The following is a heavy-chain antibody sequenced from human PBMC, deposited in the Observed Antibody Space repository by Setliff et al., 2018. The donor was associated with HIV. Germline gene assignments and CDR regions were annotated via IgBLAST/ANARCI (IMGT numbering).Heavy chain of an antibody. CDR2: IYNDGST. V-gene: IGHV4-61*09. CDR1: GGSVNSGGYY. D-gene: IGHD2-2*01. CDR3: ASEARARSTYYYSMDV. J-gene: IGHJ6*03. Sequence: PSETLSLTCSVSGGSVNSGGYYWSWIRQPAGKELEWIGHIYNDGSTIYNPPLKSRLTISLDTSKNEFSLRLTSVTAADTAVYYCASEARARSTYYYSMDVWGKGTTVTVSS.